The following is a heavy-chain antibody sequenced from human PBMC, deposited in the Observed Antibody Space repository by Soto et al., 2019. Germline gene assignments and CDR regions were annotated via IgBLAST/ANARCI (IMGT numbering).Heavy chain of an antibody. CDR2: IIPIFGTA. CDR1: GGTFSSYT. V-gene: IGHV1-69*13. CDR3: ASGYHYLPGDYYYGMDV. Sequence: SVKVSCKASGGTFSSYTISWVRQAPGQGLEWMGGIIPIFGTANYAQKFQGRVTITADESTSTAYMELSSLRSEDTAVYYCASGYHYLPGDYYYGMDVWGQGTTVTVSS. D-gene: IGHD7-27*01. J-gene: IGHJ6*02.